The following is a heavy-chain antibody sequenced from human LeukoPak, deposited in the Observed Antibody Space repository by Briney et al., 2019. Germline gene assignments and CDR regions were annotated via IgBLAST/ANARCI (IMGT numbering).Heavy chain of an antibody. J-gene: IGHJ4*02. CDR3: ARDPDIVVAFFDY. D-gene: IGHD2-15*01. Sequence: ASETLSLTCTVSGYSISSGYYWGWIRQPPGKGLEWIGSIYHSGSTYYNPSLKSRVTISVDTSKNQFSLKLSSVTAADMAVYYCARDPDIVVAFFDYWGQGTLVTVSS. CDR1: GYSISSGYY. CDR2: IYHSGST. V-gene: IGHV4-38-2*02.